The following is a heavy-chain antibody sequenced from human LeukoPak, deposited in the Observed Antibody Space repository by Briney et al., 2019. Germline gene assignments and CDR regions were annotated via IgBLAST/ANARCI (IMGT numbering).Heavy chain of an antibody. D-gene: IGHD4-17*01. Sequence: ASVKVSCKASGYTFTSYYMHWVRQAPGQGLEWMGLINPTGGSTGYAQKLQGRVTMTTDTSTSTAYMELRSLRSDDTAVYYCARGTDYGDYREYYFDYWGQGALVTVSS. CDR3: ARGTDYGDYREYYFDY. CDR1: GYTFTSYY. J-gene: IGHJ4*02. CDR2: INPTGGST. V-gene: IGHV1-46*01.